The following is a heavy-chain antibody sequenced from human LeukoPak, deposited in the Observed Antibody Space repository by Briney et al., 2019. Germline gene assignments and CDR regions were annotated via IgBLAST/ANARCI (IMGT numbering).Heavy chain of an antibody. Sequence: PGGSLRLSCAASGFLFRSYAMTWVRQAPGKGLQWVAAISPSGDTTYYADSVRGRFTVSRDNSNDILFLQVNNLRAEDTAVYFCTRDPGGGYSPTWYEGLFKYWGQGTQLSVYS. J-gene: IGHJ4*02. D-gene: IGHD5-18*01. CDR3: TRDPGGGYSPTWYEGLFKY. CDR1: GFLFRSYA. CDR2: ISPSGDTT. V-gene: IGHV3-23*01.